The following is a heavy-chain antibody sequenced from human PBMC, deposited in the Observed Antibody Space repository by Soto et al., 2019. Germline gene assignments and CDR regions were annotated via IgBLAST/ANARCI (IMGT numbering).Heavy chain of an antibody. Sequence: QVQLVESGGGVVQPGRTMRLSCAVPGFNLSSHAMHRVRQAPGKALEWVALILSDGRNQYYADSVKGRFTTSRDNSKNTMYLHMNILRVDDTAVYYCERADEGGSDCDLGYWGQGALVTVS. V-gene: IGHV3-30-3*01. CDR1: GFNLSSHA. CDR2: ILSDGRNQ. D-gene: IGHD1-26*01. CDR3: ERADEGGSDCDLGY. J-gene: IGHJ4*02.